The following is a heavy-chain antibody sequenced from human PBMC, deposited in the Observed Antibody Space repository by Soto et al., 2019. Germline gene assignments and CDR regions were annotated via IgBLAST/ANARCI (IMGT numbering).Heavy chain of an antibody. Sequence: QVQLQESGPGLVKPSETLSLTCTVSGGSIRSYYWSWIRQPPGKGLEWIGYIYYSGSTNYNPSLKSRVTISVDTSKSQFSLKLSSVTAADTAMYYCARDAGVQYPFDPWGQGTLVTVSS. D-gene: IGHD1-1*01. V-gene: IGHV4-59*01. CDR3: ARDAGVQYPFDP. CDR1: GGSIRSYY. J-gene: IGHJ5*02. CDR2: IYYSGST.